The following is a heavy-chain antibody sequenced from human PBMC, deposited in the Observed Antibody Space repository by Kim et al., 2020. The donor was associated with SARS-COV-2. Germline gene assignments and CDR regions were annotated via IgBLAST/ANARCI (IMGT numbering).Heavy chain of an antibody. J-gene: IGHJ5*02. CDR3: ARGTDDYGDYEGYIGWFDP. D-gene: IGHD4-17*01. V-gene: IGHV5-10-1*01. CDR1: GYSFTSYW. CDR2: IDPSDSYT. Sequence: GESLKISCKGSGYSFTSYWISWVRQMPGKGLEWMGRIDPSDSYTNYSPSFQGHVTISADKSISTAYLQWSSLKASDTAMYYCARGTDDYGDYEGYIGWFDPWGQGTLVTVSS.